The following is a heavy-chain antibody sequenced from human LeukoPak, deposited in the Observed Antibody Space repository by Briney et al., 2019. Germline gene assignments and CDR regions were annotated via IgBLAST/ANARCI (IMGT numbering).Heavy chain of an antibody. CDR2: IYNSAST. Sequence: SETLSLTCPVSSGSNSSYSCHWIRQFPGKGLGWIGYIYNSASTNYNPSLKSRVAMSLDTSKNQFSLQLSSVTAADTAVYYCAKNGSHSSRWNTYYYYIHDWGKGTTVTVSS. D-gene: IGHD6-13*01. CDR3: AKNGSHSSRWNTYYYYIHD. V-gene: IGHV4-59*08. CDR1: SGSNSSYS. J-gene: IGHJ6*03.